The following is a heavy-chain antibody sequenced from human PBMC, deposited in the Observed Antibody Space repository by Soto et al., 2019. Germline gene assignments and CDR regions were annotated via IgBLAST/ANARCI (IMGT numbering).Heavy chain of an antibody. D-gene: IGHD3-10*01. J-gene: IGHJ6*02. CDR3: ARDMYYYGSGVGYYYYYGMDV. V-gene: IGHV3-33*01. CDR2: IWYDGSNK. Sequence: VGSLRLSCAASGFTFSSYGMHWVRQAPGKGLEWVAVIWYDGSNKYYADSVKGRFTISRDNSKNTLYLQMNSLRAEDTAVYYCARDMYYYGSGVGYYYYYGMDVWGQGTTVTVSS. CDR1: GFTFSSYG.